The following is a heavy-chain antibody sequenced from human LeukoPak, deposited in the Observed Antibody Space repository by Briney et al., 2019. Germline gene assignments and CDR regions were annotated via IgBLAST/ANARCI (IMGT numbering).Heavy chain of an antibody. V-gene: IGHV3-23*01. Sequence: GGSLILSCAASGFTLSTYDMSWVRQAPTKGLEWVSAIGGDGGTTYADSVKGRFTISRDNSKNTLYLQMNSLRAEDTAIYYCAKTIPYWYFDLWGHGTLVTVSS. J-gene: IGHJ2*01. CDR2: IGGDGGTT. CDR1: GFTLSTYD. D-gene: IGHD5-24*01. CDR3: AKTIPYWYFDL.